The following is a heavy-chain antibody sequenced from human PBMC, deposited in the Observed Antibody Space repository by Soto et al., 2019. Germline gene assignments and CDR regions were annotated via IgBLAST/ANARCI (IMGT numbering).Heavy chain of an antibody. CDR1: GYTFSDYF. V-gene: IGHV1-2*02. J-gene: IGHJ6*02. D-gene: IGHD1-26*01. CDR2: INPKPAAT. CDR3: ARIKWGLDYYSGMDV. Sequence: KVSCKASGYTFSDYFIQWLRQAPGQGLEWVAWINPKPAATNYAKKFQDRVTLTSDTSFSTAYLELTRLRPDDTAVYYCARIKWGLDYYSGMDVWGQGTAVTVSS.